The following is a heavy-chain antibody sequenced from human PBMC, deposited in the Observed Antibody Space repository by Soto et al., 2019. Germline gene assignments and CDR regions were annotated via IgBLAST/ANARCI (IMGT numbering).Heavy chain of an antibody. CDR2: IYYSGST. CDR3: ARGVGSPDC. CDR1: GGSISSYY. V-gene: IGHV4-59*08. Sequence: QVQLQESGPGLVKPSETLSLTCTVSGGSISSYYWSWIRQPPGKGLEWIGYIYYSGSTNYNPSLKSRVAISVDSSKNQFSLKLSSVTAADTAVYYCARGVGSPDCWGQGTLVTVSS. D-gene: IGHD1-26*01. J-gene: IGHJ4*02.